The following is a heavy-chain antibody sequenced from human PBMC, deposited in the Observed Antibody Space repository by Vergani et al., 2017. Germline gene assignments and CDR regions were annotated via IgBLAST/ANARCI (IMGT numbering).Heavy chain of an antibody. CDR2: INAGNGNT. Sequence: QVQLVQSGAEVKKPGASVKVSCKASGYSITSYAMHWVRQAPGQRLEWMGWINAGNGNTKYSQKFLDRVTITRDTSASTAYMELSSLRSEDTAVYYCAREGFYDDVWGSCRLRGGYYFDYWGQGTLVTVSS. D-gene: IGHD3-16*02. CDR3: AREGFYDDVWGSCRLRGGYYFDY. V-gene: IGHV1-3*01. CDR1: GYSITSYA. J-gene: IGHJ4*02.